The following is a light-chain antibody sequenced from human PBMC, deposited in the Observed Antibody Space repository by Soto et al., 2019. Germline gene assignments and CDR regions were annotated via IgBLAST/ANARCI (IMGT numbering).Light chain of an antibody. CDR2: GAS. V-gene: IGKV3-20*01. Sequence: EIVLTQSPGTLSLSPGERATLSCRASQSVSSSYLAWYQQKPGQAPRLLIYGASNRATGIPDRFSGSGSGTDFTLTISRLEAEDFAVYYCQQYGSSPTWTFGQGTKVEIK. CDR3: QQYGSSPTWT. CDR1: QSVSSSY. J-gene: IGKJ1*01.